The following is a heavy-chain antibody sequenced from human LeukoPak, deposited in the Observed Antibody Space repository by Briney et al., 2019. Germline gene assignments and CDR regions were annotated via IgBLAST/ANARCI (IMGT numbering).Heavy chain of an antibody. CDR1: GFTFSSYS. Sequence: GGSLRLSCAASGFTFSSYSMSWIRQAPGKGLEWVSYISSSGSTIYYADSVKGRFTISRDNAKNSLYLQMNSLRAEDTAVYYCARDRANFYSSSWFYAFDIWGQGTMVTVSS. V-gene: IGHV3-48*04. CDR2: ISSSGSTI. D-gene: IGHD6-13*01. CDR3: ARDRANFYSSSWFYAFDI. J-gene: IGHJ3*02.